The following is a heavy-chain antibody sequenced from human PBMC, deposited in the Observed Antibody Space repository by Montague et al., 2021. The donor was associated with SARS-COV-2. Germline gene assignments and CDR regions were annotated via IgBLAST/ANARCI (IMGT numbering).Heavy chain of an antibody. CDR2: IYWDGDQ. J-gene: IGHJ3*01. V-gene: IGHV2-5*02. D-gene: IGHD3/OR15-3a*01. CDR3: ARRYDFYRAEAFDV. CDR1: GFSLNTDGVG. Sequence: PALVKPTQTLTLTCVFSGFSLNTDGVGVAWIRRPPGKALEWLALIYWDGDQRYSPSLKTRVTITKDTSRNRVVLTMTNLDPVDTATSYCARRYDFYRAEAFDVWGQGTMVTVSS.